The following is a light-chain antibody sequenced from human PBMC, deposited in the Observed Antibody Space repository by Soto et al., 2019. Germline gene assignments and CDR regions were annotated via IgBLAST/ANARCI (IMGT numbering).Light chain of an antibody. V-gene: IGKV3-15*01. CDR2: GAS. CDR1: QSVSSS. CDR3: QQYYDRPLT. J-gene: IGKJ2*01. Sequence: ERVMTQSPATLSVSPGERATLSCRASQSVSSSLAWYQQKPGQAPRLLIYGASTRATGIPARFSGSGSGTEVTLTISSLQSEDFAVYYCQQYYDRPLTFGQGTKLEIK.